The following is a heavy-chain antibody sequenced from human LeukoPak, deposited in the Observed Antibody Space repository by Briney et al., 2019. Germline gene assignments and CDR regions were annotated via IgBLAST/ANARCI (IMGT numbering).Heavy chain of an antibody. V-gene: IGHV1-46*01. CDR3: ARDSSAVLLWFGELEGSWFDP. Sequence: ASVKVSCKASGYTFTSYYMHWVRQAPGQGLEWMGIINPSGGSTSYAQKFQGRVTMTRDTSTSTVYMELSSLRSEDTAVYYCARDSSAVLLWFGELEGSWFDPWGQGTLVTVSS. CDR1: GYTFTSYY. J-gene: IGHJ5*02. D-gene: IGHD3-10*01. CDR2: INPSGGST.